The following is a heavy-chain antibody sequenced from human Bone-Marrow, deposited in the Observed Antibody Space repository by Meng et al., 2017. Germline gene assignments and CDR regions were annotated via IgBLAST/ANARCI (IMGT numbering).Heavy chain of an antibody. J-gene: IGHJ3*02. CDR1: GGSISGGSYY. V-gene: IGHV4-61*02. Sequence: SETLSLTCTVSGGSISGGSYYWSWIRQPAGKGLEWIGRIYTSGSTNYNPSLKSRVTISVYTSKNQFSLKLSSVTAADTAVYYCAGDDNLLYSDSSGSSFSYAFDIWGQGTMVTVSS. CDR3: AGDDNLLYSDSSGSSFSYAFDI. D-gene: IGHD3-22*01. CDR2: IYTSGST.